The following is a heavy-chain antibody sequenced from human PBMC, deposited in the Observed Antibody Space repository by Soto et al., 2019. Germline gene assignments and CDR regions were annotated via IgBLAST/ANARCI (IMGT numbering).Heavy chain of an antibody. CDR3: VRGRHGDY. CDR1: GFIFSNYW. Sequence: EVQLVESGGGLVQPGGSLRLSCAGSGFIFSNYWMHWVRQAPGKGLEWVSRIDHDGPTDYADSVRGRFTISRGNAESRLYLQMNSLRHEVTAVYYWVRGRHGDYWGQGTLVTVSS. V-gene: IGHV3-74*01. CDR2: IDHDGPT. D-gene: IGHD2-15*01. J-gene: IGHJ4*02.